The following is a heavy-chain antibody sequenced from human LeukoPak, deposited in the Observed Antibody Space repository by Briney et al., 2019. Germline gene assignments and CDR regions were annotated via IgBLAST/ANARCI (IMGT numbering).Heavy chain of an antibody. CDR3: ARGPLGWSDY. D-gene: IGHD1-26*01. Sequence: GGSLRLSCAASGFTFSSYGMHWVRQAPGKGLEWVAVISYDGSNKYYADSVKGRFTISRDNSKNTLYLQMNSLRDEDTAVYYCARGPLGWSDYWGQGILVTVSS. CDR2: ISYDGSNK. CDR1: GFTFSSYG. V-gene: IGHV3-30*03. J-gene: IGHJ4*02.